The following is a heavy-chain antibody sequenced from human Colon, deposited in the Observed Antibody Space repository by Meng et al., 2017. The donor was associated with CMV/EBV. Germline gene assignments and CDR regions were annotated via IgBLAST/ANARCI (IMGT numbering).Heavy chain of an antibody. J-gene: IGHJ6*02. V-gene: IGHV1-8*01. CDR1: GYTFTTYD. CDR2: VNPNSGHT. D-gene: IGHD2-2*01. CDR3: ARGGVGYCDSTRCTYYNNGMDV. Sequence: ASVKVSCKASGYTFTTYDLNWVRQAPGQGLEWMGWVNPNSGHTGYAQKFRDRVTMTRNTSISTAYMELSSLRSDDTAVYYCARGGVGYCDSTRCTYYNNGMDVWGQGTTVTVSS.